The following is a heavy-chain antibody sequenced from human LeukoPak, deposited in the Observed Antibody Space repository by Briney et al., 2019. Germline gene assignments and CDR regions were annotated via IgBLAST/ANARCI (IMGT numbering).Heavy chain of an antibody. D-gene: IGHD3-10*01. V-gene: IGHV3-21*01. CDR3: ARANYRSGDPDY. Sequence: GGSLRLSCAASGFTFNTYTMHWVRQAPGEGLEWVSSITFSSSHIYYADSLKGRFTISRDNAKNSLYLQMNSLRVEDTAVYYCARANYRSGDPDYWGHGTLVTVSS. CDR2: ITFSSSHI. CDR1: GFTFNTYT. J-gene: IGHJ4*01.